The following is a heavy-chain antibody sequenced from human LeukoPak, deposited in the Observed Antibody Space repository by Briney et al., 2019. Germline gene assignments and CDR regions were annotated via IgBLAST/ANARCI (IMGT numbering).Heavy chain of an antibody. Sequence: ASVKVSCKASGGTFSSYAISWVRQAPGQGLEWMGWMNPNSGNTGYAQKFQGRVTMTRNTSISTAYMELSSLRSEDTAVYYCARVSDSSGYYYRPYYYYYGMDVWGQGTTVTVSS. J-gene: IGHJ6*02. CDR3: ARVSDSSGYYYRPYYYYYGMDV. CDR1: GGTFSSYA. V-gene: IGHV1-8*02. CDR2: MNPNSGNT. D-gene: IGHD3-22*01.